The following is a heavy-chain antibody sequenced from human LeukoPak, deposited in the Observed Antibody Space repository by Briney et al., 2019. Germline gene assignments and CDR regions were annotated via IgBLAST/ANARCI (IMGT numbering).Heavy chain of an antibody. V-gene: IGHV3-30*02. D-gene: IGHD6-13*01. CDR1: GFTFSSYG. CDR3: AKDPGIAAAGSPGY. J-gene: IGHJ4*02. CDR2: IRYDGSNK. Sequence: PGGSLRLSCAESGFTFSSYGMHWVRQAPGKGLEWVAFIRYDGSNKYYADSVKGRFTISRDNSKNTLYLQMNSLRAEDTAVYYCAKDPGIAAAGSPGYWGQGTLVTVSS.